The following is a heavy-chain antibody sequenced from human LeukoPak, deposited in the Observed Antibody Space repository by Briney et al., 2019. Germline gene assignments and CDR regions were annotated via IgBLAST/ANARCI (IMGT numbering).Heavy chain of an antibody. CDR3: ARDGDYDYVWGSYRRRTFDY. CDR1: GFPFSAYW. D-gene: IGHD3-16*02. CDR2: INTDGTYT. V-gene: IGHV3-74*01. Sequence: GGSLRLSCAASGFPFSAYWVHWVRQAPGKGLVWVSRINTDGTYTSYADSVKGRFTISRDNAKNSLYLQMNSLRDEDTAVYYCARDGDYDYVWGSYRRRTFDYWGQGTLVTVSS. J-gene: IGHJ4*02.